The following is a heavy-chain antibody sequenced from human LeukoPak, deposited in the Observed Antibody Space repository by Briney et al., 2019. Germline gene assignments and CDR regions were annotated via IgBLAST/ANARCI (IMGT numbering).Heavy chain of an antibody. Sequence: GGFLRLSCAASGFTFSSYAMSWVRQAPGKGLEWVSAISGSGGSTYYADSVKGRFTISRDNSKNTLYLQMNSLRAEDTAVYYCAKRVVGAPRYFDIWGQGTMVTVSS. CDR3: AKRVVGAPRYFDI. D-gene: IGHD1-26*01. V-gene: IGHV3-23*01. CDR1: GFTFSSYA. J-gene: IGHJ3*02. CDR2: ISGSGGST.